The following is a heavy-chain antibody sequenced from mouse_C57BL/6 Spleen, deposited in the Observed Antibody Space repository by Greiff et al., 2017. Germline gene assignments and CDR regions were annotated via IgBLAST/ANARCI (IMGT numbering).Heavy chain of an antibody. J-gene: IGHJ4*01. CDR2: IWTGGGT. CDR1: GFSLTNYA. Sequence: VQLQQSGPGLVAPSQSLSITCTVSGFSLTNYAISWVRQPTGKGLEWLGVIWTGGGTNYNSAIKSRLSISKDNTKSQVFLKMNRQQNDDTARYNCARAYSNYNAMDCWGQGTSVTVSS. V-gene: IGHV2-9-1*01. D-gene: IGHD2-5*01. CDR3: ARAYSNYNAMDC.